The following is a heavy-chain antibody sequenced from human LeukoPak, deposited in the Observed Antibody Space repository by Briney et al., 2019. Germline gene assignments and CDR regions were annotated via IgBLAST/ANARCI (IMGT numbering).Heavy chain of an antibody. CDR2: INRSGNT. J-gene: IGHJ4*02. V-gene: IGHV4-34*01. Sequence: SETLSLTCAVYGGSFSGYYWSWIRQPPGRGLEWIGEINRSGNTNYNPSPKSRVTISGDTSKNQFSLKLSSVTAADTAVYYCARLYCSSTSCHLDYWGQGTLVTVSS. D-gene: IGHD2-2*01. CDR1: GGSFSGYY. CDR3: ARLYCSSTSCHLDY.